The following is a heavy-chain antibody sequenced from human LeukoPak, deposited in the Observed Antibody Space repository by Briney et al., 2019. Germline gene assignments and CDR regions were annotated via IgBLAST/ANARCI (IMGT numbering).Heavy chain of an antibody. Sequence: SETLSLTCTVSGGSVSSDYWSWIRQPPGKGLEWIGYIYHTGNSDYNPSLKSRATISLDTSKNQFSLKLTSVTAADTAVYYCARDSDPRFDYWGQGTLVTVSS. V-gene: IGHV4-59*02. CDR2: IYHTGNS. J-gene: IGHJ4*02. CDR1: GGSVSSDY. CDR3: ARDSDPRFDY. D-gene: IGHD2-21*02.